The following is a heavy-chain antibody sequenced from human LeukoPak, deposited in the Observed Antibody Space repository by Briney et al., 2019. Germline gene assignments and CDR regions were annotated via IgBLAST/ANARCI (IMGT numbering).Heavy chain of an antibody. J-gene: IGHJ4*02. CDR2: ISSSGSTI. CDR3: ARGSIAAAGTGFDY. V-gene: IGHV3-48*03. Sequence: PGGSLSLSCAASGFTFSSYEMNWVRQAPGKGLEWVSYISSSGSTIYYADSVKGRFTISRDNAKNSLYLQMNSLRGEHTSVYYCARGSIAAAGTGFDYWGQGTLVTVSS. D-gene: IGHD6-13*01. CDR1: GFTFSSYE.